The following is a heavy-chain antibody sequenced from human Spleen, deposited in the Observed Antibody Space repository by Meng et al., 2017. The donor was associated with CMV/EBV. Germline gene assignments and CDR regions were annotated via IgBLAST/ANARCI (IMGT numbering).Heavy chain of an antibody. D-gene: IGHD5-24*01. CDR2: IYPGDSDT. CDR1: GYSFISYW. V-gene: IGHV5-51*01. J-gene: IGHJ4*02. CDR3: ARRRDGYNSIDY. Sequence: GGSLRLSCKASGYSFISYWIGWVRQMPGKGLEWMGIIYPGDSDTRYSPSFQGQVTISADKSISSAYLQWTSLKASDTAVYYCARRRDGYNSIDYWGQGTLVTVSS.